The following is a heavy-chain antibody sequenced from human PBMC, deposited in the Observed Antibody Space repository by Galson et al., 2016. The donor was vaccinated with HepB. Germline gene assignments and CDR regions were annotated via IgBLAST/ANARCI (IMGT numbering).Heavy chain of an antibody. V-gene: IGHV3-30*18. Sequence: SLRLSCAASAFTFSRYGMHWVRQAPGKGLEWVAVITDDGTNKYYADSVEGRFTISRDNSKKILYLQMNNLRTEDTAVYYCAKGPKTSYYYYMDVWGKGTTVTVSS. CDR3: AKGPKTSYYYYMDV. CDR1: AFTFSRYG. J-gene: IGHJ6*03. CDR2: ITDDGTNK.